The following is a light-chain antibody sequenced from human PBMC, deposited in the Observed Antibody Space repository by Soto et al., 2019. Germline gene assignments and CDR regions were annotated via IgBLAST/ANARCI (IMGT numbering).Light chain of an antibody. CDR2: DAS. J-gene: IGKJ1*01. CDR1: QIVGTK. V-gene: IGKV3-15*01. CDR3: QQYDKRPLT. Sequence: EIVMTQSPATLSVSPGERATLSCRASQIVGTKLAWYQQKVGQGPRLLIYDASTRATGIPARFSGSGSGTDFILTISSLQSEDFAVYYCQQYDKRPLTFGQGTKVEIK.